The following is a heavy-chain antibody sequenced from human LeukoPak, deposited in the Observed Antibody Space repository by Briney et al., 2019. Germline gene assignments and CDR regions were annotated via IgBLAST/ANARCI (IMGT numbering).Heavy chain of an antibody. CDR2: IAASGTT. CDR3: ARFPYFEGFDY. V-gene: IGHV4-4*08. CDR1: WGSIESYY. D-gene: IGHD3-9*01. J-gene: IGHJ4*02. Sequence: SETLSLTCSVSWGSIESYYWSWIRQPPGKGLEFIGYIAASGTTKHNPSLKSRVTLSMDTSKNQFSLKLRSVTAADTAVYFCARFPYFEGFDYWGQGTQVIVSS.